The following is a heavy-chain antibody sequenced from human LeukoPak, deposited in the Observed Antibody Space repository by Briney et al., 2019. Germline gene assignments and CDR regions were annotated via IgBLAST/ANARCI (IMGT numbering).Heavy chain of an antibody. D-gene: IGHD4-17*01. CDR3: AKKLGTTVTTSGAFDI. CDR1: GFTFSSYW. J-gene: IGHJ3*02. V-gene: IGHV3-23*01. Sequence: GGSLRLSCAASGFTFSSYWMHWVRQAPGKGLEWVSAISGSGGSTYYADSVKGRFTISRDNSKNTLYLQMNSLRAEDTAVYYCAKKLGTTVTTSGAFDIWGQGTMVTVSS. CDR2: ISGSGGST.